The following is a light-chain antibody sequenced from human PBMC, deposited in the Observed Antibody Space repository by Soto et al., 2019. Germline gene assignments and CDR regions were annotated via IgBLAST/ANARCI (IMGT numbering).Light chain of an antibody. CDR1: ETIRNL. CDR3: QQRSNWPIT. Sequence: EIVLTQSPATLSLSAGERATLSCRASETIRNLLAWYKQRPGQAPRLLIYDAFSRAPGIPARFSGGGSGTDFTLTISSLEPEDFEVYYCQQRSNWPITFGQGTRLEIK. CDR2: DAF. J-gene: IGKJ5*01. V-gene: IGKV3-11*01.